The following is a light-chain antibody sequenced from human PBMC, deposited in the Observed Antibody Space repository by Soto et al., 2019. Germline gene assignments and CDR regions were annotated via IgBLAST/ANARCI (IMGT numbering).Light chain of an antibody. V-gene: IGKV1-33*01. Sequence: DIQMTQSPSSLSASVGARVSITCQASQDIRTSLSWFQQKPGRAPKLLIYGASNLETGVPSRFRGSGSGTDFTFTISSLQHEDIAKYYCQHYDNLPQVTFGPGTKVDIK. CDR1: QDIRTS. J-gene: IGKJ3*01. CDR3: QHYDNLPQVT. CDR2: GAS.